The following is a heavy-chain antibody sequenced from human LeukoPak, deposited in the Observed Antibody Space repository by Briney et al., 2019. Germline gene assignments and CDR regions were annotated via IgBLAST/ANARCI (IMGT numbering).Heavy chain of an antibody. CDR1: GGSISSYY. V-gene: IGHV4-4*09. Sequence: PSETLSLTCTVSGGSISSYYWSWTRQPPGKGLEWIGYISNSGTTNYNASLKSRVTISIDKSKNQFSLNLSSVTAADTAVYSCARRGNSWSEFADWGQGAVVAVSS. CDR2: ISNSGTT. J-gene: IGHJ4*02. CDR3: ARRGNSWSEFAD. D-gene: IGHD3-3*01.